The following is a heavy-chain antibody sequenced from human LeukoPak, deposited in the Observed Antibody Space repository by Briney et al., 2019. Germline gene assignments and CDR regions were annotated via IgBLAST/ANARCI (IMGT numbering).Heavy chain of an antibody. J-gene: IGHJ6*03. Sequence: SETLSLTCAVYGGSFSGYYWSWIRQPPGKGLEWIGEINHSGSTNYNPSLKSRVTISVDTSKNQFSLKLNSVTAADTAVYYRARGYHDFWSGYYREKTYYYYYYMDVWGKGTTVTVSS. V-gene: IGHV4-34*01. CDR2: INHSGST. CDR3: ARGYHDFWSGYYREKTYYYYYYMDV. D-gene: IGHD3-3*01. CDR1: GGSFSGYY.